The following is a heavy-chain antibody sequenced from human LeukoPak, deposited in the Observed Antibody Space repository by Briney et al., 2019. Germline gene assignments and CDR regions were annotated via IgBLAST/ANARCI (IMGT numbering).Heavy chain of an antibody. V-gene: IGHV1-69*04. CDR2: IIPILGIA. CDR3: ARVPPGDGLDYAVDY. Sequence: SVKVSCKASGGTFSSYANSWVRQAPGHGLEWMGRIIPILGIANYAQKFQGRVTITADKSTSTAYMELSSLRSEDTAVYYCARVPPGDGLDYAVDYWGQGTLVTVSS. CDR1: GGTFSSYA. J-gene: IGHJ4*02. D-gene: IGHD4-17*01.